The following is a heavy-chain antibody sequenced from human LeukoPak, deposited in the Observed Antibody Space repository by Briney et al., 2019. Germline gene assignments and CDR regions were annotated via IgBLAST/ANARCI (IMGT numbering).Heavy chain of an antibody. CDR2: IYSGGST. Sequence: PGGSLRLSCAASGFTVSSNYMSWVSQAPGKGLEWVSVIYSGGSTYYADSVKGRFTISRDNSKNTLYLQMNSLRTEDTAVYYCARDGRRDGYNFDYWGQGTLVTVSS. V-gene: IGHV3-53*01. J-gene: IGHJ4*02. D-gene: IGHD5-24*01. CDR1: GFTVSSNY. CDR3: ARDGRRDGYNFDY.